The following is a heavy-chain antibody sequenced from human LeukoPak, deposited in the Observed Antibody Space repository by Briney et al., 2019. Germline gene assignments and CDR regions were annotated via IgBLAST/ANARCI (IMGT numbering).Heavy chain of an antibody. Sequence: GGSLRLSCAASGFKVTNNFMTWVRQAPGKGLEWVSVLYTDNRRDYADSVKGRITISRDNSKNTLYLQIDSLRAEDTAVYYCARGSSGFYFDFWGRGTLVTVSS. CDR1: GFKVTNNF. CDR2: LYTDNRR. J-gene: IGHJ4*02. V-gene: IGHV3-53*01. D-gene: IGHD1-26*01. CDR3: ARGSSGFYFDF.